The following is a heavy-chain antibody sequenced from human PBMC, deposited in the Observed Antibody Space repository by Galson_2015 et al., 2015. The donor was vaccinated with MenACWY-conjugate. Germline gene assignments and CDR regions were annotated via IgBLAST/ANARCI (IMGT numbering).Heavy chain of an antibody. J-gene: IGHJ4*01. CDR2: ISGSGGST. CDR3: AKPGKGSGSFTTTFDY. V-gene: IGHV3-23*01. Sequence: SLRLSCAASGFTFSSYAMSWVRQAPGKGLEWVSAISGSGGSTYYADSVKGRFTISRDNSKNTLYLQMNSLRAEDTAVYYCAKPGKGSGSFTTTFDYWGQGTLVTVSS. D-gene: IGHD3-10*01. CDR1: GFTFSSYA.